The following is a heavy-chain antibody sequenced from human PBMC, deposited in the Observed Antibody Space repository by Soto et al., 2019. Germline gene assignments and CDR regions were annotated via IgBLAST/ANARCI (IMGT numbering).Heavy chain of an antibody. CDR3: AKDSTAGISGWHNWFDP. V-gene: IGHV3-9*01. J-gene: IGHJ5*02. CDR2: ISWNSGSI. Sequence: PGGSLRLSCAASGFTFDDYAMHWVRQAPGKGLEWVSGISWNSGSIGYADSVKGRFTISRDNAKNSLYLQMNSLRAEDTALYYCAKDSTAGISGWHNWFDPWGQGTLVTVSS. D-gene: IGHD6-19*01. CDR1: GFTFDDYA.